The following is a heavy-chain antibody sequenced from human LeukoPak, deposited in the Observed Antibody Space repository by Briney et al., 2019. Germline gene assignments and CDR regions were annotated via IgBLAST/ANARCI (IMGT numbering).Heavy chain of an antibody. J-gene: IGHJ4*02. D-gene: IGHD4-17*01. Sequence: PGGSLRLSCEASGFTLSNYAMSWLRQAPGKGLEWVSGISVSGATTYFADSVKGRFAIFRDISKNTLFLQMNNLRADDTAVYYCARGIHPSYGDLDYWGQGTLVTVSS. CDR1: GFTLSNYA. CDR3: ARGIHPSYGDLDY. V-gene: IGHV3-23*01. CDR2: ISVSGATT.